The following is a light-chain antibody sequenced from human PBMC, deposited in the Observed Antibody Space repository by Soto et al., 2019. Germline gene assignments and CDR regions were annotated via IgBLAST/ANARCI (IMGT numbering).Light chain of an antibody. CDR2: GAS. CDR3: QQYGSSPYT. J-gene: IGKJ2*01. V-gene: IGKV3-20*01. Sequence: EIVLTQSPGTLSVSPGERATLSCRASQSVSSSYLAWYQQKPGQAPRLLIYGASSRATGIPDRFSGSGSGTDFTLTISRLEPEDCAVYYCQQYGSSPYTFGQGTKLEI. CDR1: QSVSSSY.